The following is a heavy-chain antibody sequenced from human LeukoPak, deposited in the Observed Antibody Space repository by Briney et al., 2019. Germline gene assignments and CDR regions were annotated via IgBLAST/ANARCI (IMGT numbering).Heavy chain of an antibody. CDR2: INPSGGST. J-gene: IGHJ5*02. CDR3: ARASYGSGWLTNWFDP. CDR1: GYTFSSYY. V-gene: IGHV1-46*01. D-gene: IGHD6-19*01. Sequence: ASVKVSCKASGYTFSSYYMHWVRQAPGQGLEWMEIINPSGGSTNYAQKFQGRVTMTRDTSTSTVYMELSSLRSEDTAVYYCARASYGSGWLTNWFDPWGQGTLVTVSS.